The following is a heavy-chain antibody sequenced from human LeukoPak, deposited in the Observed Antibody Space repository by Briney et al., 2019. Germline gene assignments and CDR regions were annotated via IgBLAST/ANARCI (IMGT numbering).Heavy chain of an antibody. D-gene: IGHD1-1*01. Sequence: GGSLRLSCAVSGFSINNYWMTWYRQAPGKGLECVAHIKGDASEKHYVDSVKGRFTISRDNSKNTLYLQMNSLRAEDTAVYYCAKEGAERYYFDYWGQGTLVTVSS. CDR2: IKGDASEK. CDR3: AKEGAERYYFDY. CDR1: GFSINNYW. J-gene: IGHJ4*02. V-gene: IGHV3-7*03.